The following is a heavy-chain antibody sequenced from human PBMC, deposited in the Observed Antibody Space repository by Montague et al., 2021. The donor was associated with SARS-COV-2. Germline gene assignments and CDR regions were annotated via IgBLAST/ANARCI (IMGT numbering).Heavy chain of an antibody. CDR1: GGSISSSSYY. CDR3: ARVGRQQLVRLSGMDV. J-gene: IGHJ6*02. D-gene: IGHD6-13*01. V-gene: IGHV4-39*07. Sequence: SGTRSLTCTVSGGSISSSSYYWGWIRQPPGKGLEWIGSIYYSGSTYHNPSLKSRVTISVDTSKNQFSLKLSSVTAADTAVYYCARVGRQQLVRLSGMDVWGQGTTVTVSS. CDR2: IYYSGST.